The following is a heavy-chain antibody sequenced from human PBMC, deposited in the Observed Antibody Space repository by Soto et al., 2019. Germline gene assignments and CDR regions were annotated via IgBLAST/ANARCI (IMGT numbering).Heavy chain of an antibody. V-gene: IGHV3-11*01. CDR2: ISSSGSTI. J-gene: IGHJ5*02. D-gene: IGHD5-12*01. CDR3: ASVGGYAPKTFDP. CDR1: GFTFSDYY. Sequence: GGSLRLSCAASGFTFSDYYMSWIRQAPGKGLEWVSYISSSGSTIYYADSVKGRFTISRDNAKNSLYLQMNSLRAEDTAAYYCASVGGYAPKTFDPWGQGTLVTVSS.